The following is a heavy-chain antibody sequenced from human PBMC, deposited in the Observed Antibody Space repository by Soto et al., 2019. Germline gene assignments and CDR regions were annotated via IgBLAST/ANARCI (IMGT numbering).Heavy chain of an antibody. CDR1: GFTFSRSA. Sequence: GGSLRLSCAASGFTFSRSAMNWVRQAPGKGLEWVSGLSSSGGSTFYADSVKGRFTISRDNSKNTLYLQMNSPRAEDTAVYYCATVGLVGTAEFLHHWGQGTLVTVSS. V-gene: IGHV3-23*01. CDR2: LSSSGGST. D-gene: IGHD1-1*01. CDR3: ATVGLVGTAEFLHH. J-gene: IGHJ1*01.